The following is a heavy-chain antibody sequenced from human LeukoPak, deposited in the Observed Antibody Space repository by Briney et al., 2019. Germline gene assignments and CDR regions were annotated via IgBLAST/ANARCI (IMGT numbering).Heavy chain of an antibody. Sequence: GSLRLSCAASGFTFSTYTMNWVRQPPGKGLEWIGSIYYSGSTYYNPSLKRRVTISVDTSKNQFSLKLSSVTAADTAVYYCARFSDYGSGIYAFDIWGQGTMVTVSS. CDR1: GFTFSTYT. D-gene: IGHD3-10*01. J-gene: IGHJ3*02. CDR2: IYYSGST. CDR3: ARFSDYGSGIYAFDI. V-gene: IGHV4-39*01.